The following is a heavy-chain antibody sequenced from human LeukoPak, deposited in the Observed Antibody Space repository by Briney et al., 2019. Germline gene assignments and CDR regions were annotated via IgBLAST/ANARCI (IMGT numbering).Heavy chain of an antibody. V-gene: IGHV3-30-3*01. CDR2: ISYDGSNK. Sequence: GRSLRLSCAASGFTFSSYAMHWVRQAPGKGLEWVAVISYDGSNKYYADSVKGRFTISRDNSKNTLYLQMDSLRAEDTAVYYCARDQLLWFGEFTKFDYWGQGTLVTVSS. CDR1: GFTFSSYA. J-gene: IGHJ4*02. CDR3: ARDQLLWFGEFTKFDY. D-gene: IGHD3-10*01.